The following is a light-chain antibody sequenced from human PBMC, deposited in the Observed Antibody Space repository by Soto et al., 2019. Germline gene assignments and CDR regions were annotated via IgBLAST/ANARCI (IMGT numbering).Light chain of an antibody. Sequence: TQSPSSLSASVGDTVTISCRASQDISTYLAWYQHKPGKAPTLLIFGASSLHNGVPPRFAGSGSGSEFTLTINRLQPDDFATYYCQHYTLYSAPFGQGTRV. J-gene: IGKJ5*01. CDR3: QHYTLYSAP. V-gene: IGKV1-5*01. CDR1: QDISTY. CDR2: GAS.